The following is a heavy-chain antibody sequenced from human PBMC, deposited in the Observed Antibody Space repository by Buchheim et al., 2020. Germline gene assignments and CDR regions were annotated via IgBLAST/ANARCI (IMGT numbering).Heavy chain of an antibody. CDR3: AKERPDIVVVVAAFFDY. V-gene: IGHV3-30*18. Sequence: QVRLVESRGGVVQPGRSLRLSCAASGFTFSSYGMHWVRQAPGKGLEWVAVISYDGSNKYYADSVKGRFTISRDNSKNPLYLQMNSLRAEDTAVYYCAKERPDIVVVVAAFFDYWGQGTL. J-gene: IGHJ4*02. D-gene: IGHD2-15*01. CDR2: ISYDGSNK. CDR1: GFTFSSYG.